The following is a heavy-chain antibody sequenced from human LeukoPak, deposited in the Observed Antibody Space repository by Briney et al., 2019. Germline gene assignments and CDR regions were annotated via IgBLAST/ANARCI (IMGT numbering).Heavy chain of an antibody. J-gene: IGHJ4*02. CDR3: AKDIYAYGDYPEGFDY. Sequence: PGGSLRLSCAASGFTFSSYGMHWVRQAPGNGLEWVAFIRYDGSNKYYADSVKGRFTISRDNSKNSLYLQMNSLRAEDTALYYCAKDIYAYGDYPEGFDYWGQGTLVTVSS. V-gene: IGHV3-30*02. D-gene: IGHD4-17*01. CDR2: IRYDGSNK. CDR1: GFTFSSYG.